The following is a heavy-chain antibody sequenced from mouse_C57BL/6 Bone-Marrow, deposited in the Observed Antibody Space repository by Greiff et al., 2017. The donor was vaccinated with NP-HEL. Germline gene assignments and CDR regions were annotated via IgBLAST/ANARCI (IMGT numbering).Heavy chain of an antibody. CDR2: IWSGGST. J-gene: IGHJ3*01. Sequence: VQVVESGPGLVQPSQSLSITCTVSGFSLTSYGVHWVRQSPGQGLEWLGVIWSGGSTDYNAAFISRLSISKDNSKSQVFFKMNSLQADDTAIYYCASAYDYDPFAYWGQGTLVTVSA. CDR1: GFSLTSYG. D-gene: IGHD2-4*01. CDR3: ASAYDYDPFAY. V-gene: IGHV2-2*01.